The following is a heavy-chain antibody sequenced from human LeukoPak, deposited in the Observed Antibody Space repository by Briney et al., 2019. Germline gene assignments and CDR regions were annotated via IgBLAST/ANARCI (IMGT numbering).Heavy chain of an antibody. CDR2: IYHSGSP. CDR3: ARGFYESSGLKWFDP. J-gene: IGHJ5*02. CDR1: GDSISRGGYY. V-gene: IGHV4-30-2*01. D-gene: IGHD3-22*01. Sequence: SETLSLTCTVSGDSISRGGYYWNWIRQPPGKGLEWIGYIYHSGSPYYNPSLKSRVTISIDGSKNRISLNLSSVTAADTAVYYCARGFYESSGLKWFDPWGQGTLVTVSS.